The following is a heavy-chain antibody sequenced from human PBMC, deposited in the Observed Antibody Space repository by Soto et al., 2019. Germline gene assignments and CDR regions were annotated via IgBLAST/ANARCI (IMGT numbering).Heavy chain of an antibody. D-gene: IGHD4-17*01. V-gene: IGHV4-34*01. CDR3: ARGTTVTTIPFDY. CDR1: GGSFSGYY. CDR2: INHSGST. J-gene: IGHJ4*02. Sequence: SETLSLTCSVYGGSFSGYYWSWIRQPPGKGLEWIGEINHSGSTNYNPSLKSRVTISVDTSKNQFSLKLSSVTAADTAVYYCARGTTVTTIPFDYWGQGTLVTVSS.